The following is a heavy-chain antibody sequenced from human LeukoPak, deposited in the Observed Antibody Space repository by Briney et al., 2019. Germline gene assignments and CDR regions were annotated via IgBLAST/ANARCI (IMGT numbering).Heavy chain of an antibody. D-gene: IGHD6-13*01. Sequence: TSETLSLTCTVSGGSISSSSYYWGWIRQPPGKGLEWIGSIYYSGSTYYNPSLKSRVTISVDTSKNQFSLKLSSVTAADTAVYYCARDHLAAAGHFDYWGQGTLVTVSS. V-gene: IGHV4-39*07. CDR2: IYYSGST. CDR3: ARDHLAAAGHFDY. CDR1: GGSISSSSYY. J-gene: IGHJ4*02.